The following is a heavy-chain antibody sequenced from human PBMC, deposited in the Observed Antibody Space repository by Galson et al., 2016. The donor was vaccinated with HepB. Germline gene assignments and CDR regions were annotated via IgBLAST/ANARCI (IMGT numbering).Heavy chain of an antibody. Sequence: SLRLSCATSGFTFNRYTMSWVRQAPGKGLEWVAMISSDGSDEYYADSVKGRFSISRDNSKDTLFLQMNSLRAEDTALYYCAKDAGSSVSYYYFDYWGQGTLVTVSS. J-gene: IGHJ4*02. D-gene: IGHD2-2*01. CDR2: ISSDGSDE. CDR3: AKDAGSSVSYYYFDY. CDR1: GFTFNRYT. V-gene: IGHV3-30*18.